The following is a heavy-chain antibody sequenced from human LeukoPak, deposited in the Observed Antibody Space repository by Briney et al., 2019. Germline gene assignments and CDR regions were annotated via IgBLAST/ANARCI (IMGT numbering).Heavy chain of an antibody. CDR2: VYYSGST. CDR1: GGSITNSY. D-gene: IGHD6-19*01. Sequence: SETLSLTCSVSGGSITNSYWNWIRQSPGKGLEWIGHVYYSGSTDYNPSLKSRVIISIDSSKTQFSLRLSSVTAADTAVYYCARDSSGWVGYFDYWGQGTLVTVSS. CDR3: ARDSSGWVGYFDY. J-gene: IGHJ4*02. V-gene: IGHV4-59*08.